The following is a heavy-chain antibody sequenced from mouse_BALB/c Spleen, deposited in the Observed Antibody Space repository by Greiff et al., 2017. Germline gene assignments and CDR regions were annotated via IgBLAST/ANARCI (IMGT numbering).Heavy chain of an antibody. J-gene: IGHJ1*01. CDR3: ARIYYYGSSYYWYFDV. D-gene: IGHD1-1*01. V-gene: IGHV3-8*02. CDR1: GDSITSGY. CDR2: ISYSGST. Sequence: EVKLEESGPSLVKPSQTLSLTCSVTGDSITSGYWNWIRKFPGNKLEYMGYISYSGSTYYNPSLKSRISITRDTSKNQYYLQLNSVTTEDTATYYCARIYYYGSSYYWYFDVWGAGTTVTVSS.